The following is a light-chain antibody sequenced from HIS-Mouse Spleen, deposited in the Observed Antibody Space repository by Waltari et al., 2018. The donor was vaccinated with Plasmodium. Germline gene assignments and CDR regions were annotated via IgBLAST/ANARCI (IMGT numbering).Light chain of an antibody. CDR2: GAS. Sequence: EIVMPQSPATLSVSPGERATLTCRASQSVSSNLAWDQQKPGQAPSPLIYGASTRATGIPARFSGSGSGTEFTLTISSLQSEDFAVDYCQQYNNWPRLTFGGGTKVEIK. CDR3: QQYNNWPRLT. CDR1: QSVSSN. V-gene: IGKV3-15*01. J-gene: IGKJ4*01.